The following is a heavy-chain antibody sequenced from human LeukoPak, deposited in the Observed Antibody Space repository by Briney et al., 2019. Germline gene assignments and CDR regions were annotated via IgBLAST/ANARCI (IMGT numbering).Heavy chain of an antibody. D-gene: IGHD6-13*01. J-gene: IGHJ4*02. Sequence: ASVKVSCKASGYTFTGYYMHWVRQAPGQGLECMGWINPNSGGTNYAQKFQGRVTMTRDTSISTAYMELKRLRSDDTTVYYCAREIVAASLPNWGQGNLVTVSS. V-gene: IGHV1-2*02. CDR3: AREIVAASLPN. CDR1: GYTFTGYY. CDR2: INPNSGGT.